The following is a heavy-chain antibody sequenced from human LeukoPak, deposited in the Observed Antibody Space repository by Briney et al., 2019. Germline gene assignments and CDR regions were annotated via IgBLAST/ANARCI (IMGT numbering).Heavy chain of an antibody. CDR1: GGSFRGYY. V-gene: IGHV4-59*01. J-gene: IGHJ4*02. CDR2: VYYSGCT. D-gene: IGHD2-15*01. Sequence: SETLSLTCVVSGGSFRGYYWGWLRQPPGGGLEWLGYVYYSGCTNYNPSFKSRITISVETSRNQFSLQLSSVAAADTAVYYCARIHRYCSGGACYVLDNWGQGTLVAVSS. CDR3: ARIHRYCSGGACYVLDN.